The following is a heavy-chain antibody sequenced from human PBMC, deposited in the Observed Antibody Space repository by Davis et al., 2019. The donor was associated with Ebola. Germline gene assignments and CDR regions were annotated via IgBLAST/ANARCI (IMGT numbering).Heavy chain of an antibody. CDR1: VYTFTSYA. V-gene: IGHV1-3*01. CDR3: ARDSLWCSSTSCYGSPFDY. D-gene: IGHD2-2*01. Sequence: ASVTVSCKASVYTFTSYAMHWVRQAPGQRLEWMGWINAGNGNTKYSQKFQGRVTITRDTSASTAYMELSSLRSEDTAVYYCARDSLWCSSTSCYGSPFDYWGQGTLVTVSS. CDR2: INAGNGNT. J-gene: IGHJ4*02.